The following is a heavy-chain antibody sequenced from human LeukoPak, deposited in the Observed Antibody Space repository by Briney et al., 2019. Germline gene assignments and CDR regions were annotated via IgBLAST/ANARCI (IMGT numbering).Heavy chain of an antibody. CDR1: GITLSNYG. CDR3: ARERDGSFFDY. D-gene: IGHD5-24*01. Sequence: PGGSLRLSCAVSGITLSNYGMSWVRQAPGKGLEWVAGISDSGGRTNYADSVKGRFTISRDNAKNSLHLQMNTLRAEDTAVYYCARERDGSFFDYWGQGTLVTVSS. J-gene: IGHJ4*02. CDR2: ISDSGGRT. V-gene: IGHV3-23*01.